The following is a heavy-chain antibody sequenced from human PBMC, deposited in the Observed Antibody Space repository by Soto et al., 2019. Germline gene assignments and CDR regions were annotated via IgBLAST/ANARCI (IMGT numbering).Heavy chain of an antibody. Sequence: PGESLKISCMASGYSFTRYWIGWVRQMPGKGLEWMGIIYPGDSDTRYSPSFQGQVTISADKSISTAYLQWSSLKASDTAMYYCARPRTSMRNYSGMDVWGQGSMITVSS. V-gene: IGHV5-51*01. J-gene: IGHJ6*02. CDR2: IYPGDSDT. CDR3: ARPRTSMRNYSGMDV. CDR1: GYSFTRYW. D-gene: IGHD2-2*01.